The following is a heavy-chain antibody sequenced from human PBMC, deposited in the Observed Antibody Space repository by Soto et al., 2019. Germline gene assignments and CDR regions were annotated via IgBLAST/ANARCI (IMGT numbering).Heavy chain of an antibody. CDR2: IYSGGST. D-gene: IGHD3-22*01. V-gene: IGHV3-66*01. CDR1: GFTVSSNY. J-gene: IGHJ4*02. CDR3: ARASRNYYDSSGYLCYFDY. Sequence: GGSLRLSCAASGFTVSSNYMSWVRQAPGKGLEWVSVIYSGGSTYYADSVKGRFTISRDNSKNTLYLQMNSLRAEDTAVYYCARASRNYYDSSGYLCYFDYWGQGTLVTVSS.